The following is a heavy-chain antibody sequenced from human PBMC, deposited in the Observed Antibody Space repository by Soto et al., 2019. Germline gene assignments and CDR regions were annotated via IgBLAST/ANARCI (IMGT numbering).Heavy chain of an antibody. V-gene: IGHV4-31*03. CDR3: ARGSWSNNFDY. D-gene: IGHD2-15*01. J-gene: IGHJ4*02. CDR2: IYYSGST. Sequence: QVQLQESGPGLVKPSQTLSLTCTVSGGSISSGGYYWSWIRQHPGKGLEWIGYIYYSGSTYYNPSLMGRVNISVGTSKSQFSLKLSSVTAADTAVYYCARGSWSNNFDYWGQGTLVTVSS. CDR1: GGSISSGGYY.